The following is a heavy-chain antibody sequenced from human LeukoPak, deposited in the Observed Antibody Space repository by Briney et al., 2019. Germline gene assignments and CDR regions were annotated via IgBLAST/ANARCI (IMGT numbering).Heavy chain of an antibody. J-gene: IGHJ4*02. D-gene: IGHD1-1*01. Sequence: GGSLRLSCAASGFTFSSYGMHWVRQAPGKGLEWVAVIWYDGSNKYYADSVKGRFTISRDNSKNTLYLQMNSLRAEDTAVYYCARQTRRTAMEDRRIDYWGQGTLVIVSS. V-gene: IGHV3-33*01. CDR1: GFTFSSYG. CDR2: IWYDGSNK. CDR3: ARQTRRTAMEDRRIDY.